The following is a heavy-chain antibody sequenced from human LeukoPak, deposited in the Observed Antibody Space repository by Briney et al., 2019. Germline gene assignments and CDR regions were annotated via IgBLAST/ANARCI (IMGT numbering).Heavy chain of an antibody. CDR3: AKVPFYLVGATPVLFDY. V-gene: IGHV3-23*01. D-gene: IGHD1-26*01. Sequence: GGSLRLSCAASGFTSSSYAMSWVRQAPGKGLEWVSAISGSGGSTYYADSVKGRFTISRDNSKNTLYLQMNSLRAEDTAVYYCAKVPFYLVGATPVLFDYWGQGTLVTVSS. CDR2: ISGSGGST. CDR1: GFTSSSYA. J-gene: IGHJ4*02.